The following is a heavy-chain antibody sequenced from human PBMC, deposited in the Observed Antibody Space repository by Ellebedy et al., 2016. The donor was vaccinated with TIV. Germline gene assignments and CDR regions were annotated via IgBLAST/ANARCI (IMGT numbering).Heavy chain of an antibody. CDR1: GYTFTSYA. Sequence: ASVKVSCKASGYTFTSYAMHWVRQAPGQRLEWMGWINAGNGNTKYSQKFQGRVTITRDTSASTAYMELSSLRSEDTAVYYCARAGDLTHFWSAIDLKRPYYFDYWGQGTLVTVSS. D-gene: IGHD3-3*02. J-gene: IGHJ4*02. CDR3: ARAGDLTHFWSAIDLKRPYYFDY. V-gene: IGHV1-3*01. CDR2: INAGNGNT.